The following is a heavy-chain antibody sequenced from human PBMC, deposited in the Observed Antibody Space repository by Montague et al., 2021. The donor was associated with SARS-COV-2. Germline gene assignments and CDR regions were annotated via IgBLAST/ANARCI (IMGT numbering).Heavy chain of an antibody. J-gene: IGHJ6*02. V-gene: IGHV4-61*02. CDR2: IYSSGST. CDR3: ARDYGDYSYYYGLDV. D-gene: IGHD4-17*01. Sequence: TLSLTCTVSGGSISSSSYYWGWIRQPAGKGLEWIGRIYSSGSTNYNPSLKSRVTMSVDTSKNQFSLKVSSVTAADTAVYYCARDYGDYSYYYGLDVWGQGTTVTVSS. CDR1: GGSISSSSYY.